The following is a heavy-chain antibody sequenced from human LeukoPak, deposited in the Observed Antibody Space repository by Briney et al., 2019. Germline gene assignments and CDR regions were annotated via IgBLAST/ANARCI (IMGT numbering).Heavy chain of an antibody. J-gene: IGHJ4*02. CDR3: ARVRMGDDFNPFDY. V-gene: IGHV3-74*01. CDR1: GFTFSSFW. D-gene: IGHD3-16*01. CDR2: IKSDGSET. Sequence: GGSLRLSCAASGFTFSSFWIYWVRHAPGKGLVWVSRIKSDGSETLYADSVKGRFTISRDNAKNTLYLQMNSLRAEDSAVYYCARVRMGDDFNPFDYWGQGTLVTVSS.